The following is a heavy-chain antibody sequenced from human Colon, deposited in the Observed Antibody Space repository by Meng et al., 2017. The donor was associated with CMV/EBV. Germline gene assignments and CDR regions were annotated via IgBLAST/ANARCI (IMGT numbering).Heavy chain of an antibody. CDR3: AKSRSSTPGIVDD. Sequence: QVQLQESGPGLLKPSETLSLTCIVSGVSVTSGAYHWSWIRQSPGKGLEWIGYIYDTGITIYNPSLKRRVTIFLETSKNQFSLNLNSMTTADTAVYYCAKSRSSTPGIVDDWGQGTLVTVSS. CDR1: GVSVTSGAYH. V-gene: IGHV4-61*08. CDR2: IYDTGIT. D-gene: IGHD2/OR15-2a*01. J-gene: IGHJ4*02.